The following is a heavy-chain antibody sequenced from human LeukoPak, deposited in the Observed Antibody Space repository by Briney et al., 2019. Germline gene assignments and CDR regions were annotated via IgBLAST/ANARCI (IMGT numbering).Heavy chain of an antibody. CDR1: GFSFSTVP. J-gene: IGHJ4*02. Sequence: GGSLTLSCEASGFSFSTVPMSWVCQVPGKGLECVSYIIASGDSAYYADSVRGRFTISRDNSKNTLYLQMDDLRAEDSAVYYCATHILFWSGLFDSWGQGALVSVSS. D-gene: IGHD3-3*01. V-gene: IGHV3-23*01. CDR3: ATHILFWSGLFDS. CDR2: IIASGDSA.